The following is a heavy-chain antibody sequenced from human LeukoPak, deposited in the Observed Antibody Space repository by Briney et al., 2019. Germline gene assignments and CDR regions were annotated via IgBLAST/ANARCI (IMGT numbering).Heavy chain of an antibody. Sequence: SETMSLTCTVSGGSISSSSYYWSWIRQPAGKGLEWIGRIYTSGSTNYNPSLKSRVTISVDTSKNQFSLKLSSVTAADTAVYYCAIATVGYNWNGRTDYWGQGTLVTVSS. D-gene: IGHD1-20*01. J-gene: IGHJ4*02. CDR1: GGSISSSSYY. CDR2: IYTSGST. CDR3: AIATVGYNWNGRTDY. V-gene: IGHV4-61*02.